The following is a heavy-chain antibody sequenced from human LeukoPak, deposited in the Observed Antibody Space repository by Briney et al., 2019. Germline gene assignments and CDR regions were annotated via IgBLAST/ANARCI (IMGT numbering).Heavy chain of an antibody. CDR3: ARGRGSYYFQH. Sequence: PSETLSHTCAVYGGSFSGYYWSWIRPPPGKGLEWIGEINHSGSTNYNPSLKSRVTITVDTSKNQCSLKLSSVTAADTAVYYCARGRGSYYFQHWGQGTLVTVSS. J-gene: IGHJ1*01. CDR2: INHSGST. D-gene: IGHD3-10*01. CDR1: GGSFSGYY. V-gene: IGHV4-34*01.